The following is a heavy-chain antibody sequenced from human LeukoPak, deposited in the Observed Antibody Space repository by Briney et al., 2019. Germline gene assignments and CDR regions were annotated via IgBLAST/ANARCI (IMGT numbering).Heavy chain of an antibody. CDR2: INPSGGST. D-gene: IGHD3-16*01. J-gene: IGHJ4*02. V-gene: IGHV1-46*01. CDR1: GYTFTGYY. Sequence: ASVKVSCKASGYTFTGYYMHWVRQAPGQGLEWMGIINPSGGSTSYAQKFQGRVTMTRDTSTSTVYMELSSLRSEDTAVYYCAITGQNPLDIYLVDYWGQGTLVTVSS. CDR3: AITGQNPLDIYLVDY.